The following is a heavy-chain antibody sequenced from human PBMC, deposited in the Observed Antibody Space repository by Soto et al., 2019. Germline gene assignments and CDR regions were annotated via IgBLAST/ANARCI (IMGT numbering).Heavy chain of an antibody. V-gene: IGHV1-69*13. CDR1: GGTFSSYA. Sequence: SVKVSCKASGGTFSSYAISWVRQAPGQGLEWMGGIIPIFGTANYAQKFQGRVTITADESTSTAYMELSSLRSEDTAVYYCAREAGDYDILTGYYTPARHFDYWGQGTLVTVSS. J-gene: IGHJ4*02. D-gene: IGHD3-9*01. CDR2: IIPIFGTA. CDR3: AREAGDYDILTGYYTPARHFDY.